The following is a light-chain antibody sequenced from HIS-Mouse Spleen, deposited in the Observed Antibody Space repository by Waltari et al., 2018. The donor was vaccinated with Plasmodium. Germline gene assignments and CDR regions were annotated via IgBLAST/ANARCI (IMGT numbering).Light chain of an antibody. J-gene: IGLJ2*01. V-gene: IGLV1-47*01. CDR1: SSNLARSS. CDR2: RNN. Sequence: QSVLTQPPSASGTPGPSVTISCSGTSSNLARSSLYWYQQLPGTAPKLLIYRNNQRPSGVPDRFSGSKSGTSASLAISGLRSEDEADYYCAAWDDSLSGPVFGGGTKLTVL. CDR3: AAWDDSLSGPV.